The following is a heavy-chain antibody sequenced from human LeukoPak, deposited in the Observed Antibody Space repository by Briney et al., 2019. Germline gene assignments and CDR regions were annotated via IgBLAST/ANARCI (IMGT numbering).Heavy chain of an antibody. CDR3: ARDNRGERTPGWGYGGFDI. J-gene: IGHJ3*02. D-gene: IGHD3-16*01. V-gene: IGHV1-46*01. CDR2: INPSGGTT. Sequence: GASGKVSCKASGYTFAKFYIHWVRQAPGQGLEWMGIINPSGGTTSYAQKFQGRVSMTRDTSTSTVYMELSSLRSEDTAVYYCARDNRGERTPGWGYGGFDIWGQGTMVSVSS. CDR1: GYTFAKFY.